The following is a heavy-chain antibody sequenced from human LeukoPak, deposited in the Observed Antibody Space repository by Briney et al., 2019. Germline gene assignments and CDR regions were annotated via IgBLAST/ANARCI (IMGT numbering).Heavy chain of an antibody. J-gene: IGHJ4*02. CDR1: GITLSNYG. CDR2: ISGSGGST. V-gene: IGHV3-23*01. Sequence: QPGGSLRLSCAVSGITLSNYGMSWVRQAPGKGLEWVAGISGSGGSTNYADSVKGRFTVSRDNRKNTLNPQMNNLRTEDTAVYFCAKRGVVIRVILVGFHKEAYYFDSWGQGALVTVSS. D-gene: IGHD3-22*01. CDR3: AKRGVVIRVILVGFHKEAYYFDS.